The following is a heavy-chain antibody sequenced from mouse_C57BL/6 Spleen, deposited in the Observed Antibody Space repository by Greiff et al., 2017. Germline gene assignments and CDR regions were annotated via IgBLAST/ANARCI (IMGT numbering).Heavy chain of an antibody. D-gene: IGHD2-1*01. Sequence: VQLQQSGAELMKPGASVKLSCKATGYTFTGDWIEWVKQRPGHGLEWIGEIFPGSGRTNYNEKFKGKATFTSDTSSNTAYKQLSSLTTEDSAIYYCARRGNYYFDYWGQGTTLTVSS. V-gene: IGHV1-9*01. J-gene: IGHJ2*01. CDR3: ARRGNYYFDY. CDR2: IFPGSGRT. CDR1: GYTFTGDW.